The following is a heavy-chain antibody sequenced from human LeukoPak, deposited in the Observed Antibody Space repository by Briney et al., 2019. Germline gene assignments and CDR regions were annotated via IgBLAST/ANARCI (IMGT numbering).Heavy chain of an antibody. Sequence: GESLKISCKAYGYSFFSNYWIARVRQMPGKGLEWKGILYPGDSDSRYSPSFQGQVTISADRSISTAYLHWSSLKVSDTAMYYCARASRDGYNQNFDYWGQGTLVTVSS. CDR3: ARASRDGYNQNFDY. CDR2: LYPGDSDS. CDR1: GYSFFSNYW. J-gene: IGHJ4*02. D-gene: IGHD5-24*01. V-gene: IGHV5-51*01.